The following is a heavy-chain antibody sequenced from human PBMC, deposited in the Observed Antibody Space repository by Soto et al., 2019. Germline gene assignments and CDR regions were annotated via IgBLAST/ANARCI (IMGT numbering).Heavy chain of an antibody. Sequence: GESLKISCKGSGYSFTSYWIGWVRQMPGKGLEWMGIIYPGDSATRYSPSFQGQVTISADKSISTAYLQWSSLKASDTAMYYCARSSNYYDSRAYVYAFDIWGQGTMVTVSS. J-gene: IGHJ3*02. CDR1: GYSFTSYW. CDR3: ARSSNYYDSRAYVYAFDI. CDR2: IYPGDSAT. D-gene: IGHD3-22*01. V-gene: IGHV5-51*01.